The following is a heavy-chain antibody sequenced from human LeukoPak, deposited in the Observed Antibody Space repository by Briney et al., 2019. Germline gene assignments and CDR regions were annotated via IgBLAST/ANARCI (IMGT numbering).Heavy chain of an antibody. D-gene: IGHD2-2*01. J-gene: IGHJ4*02. Sequence: PGGSLRLSCAASGFTFSSYEMNWVRQAPGKGLGWVSYISSSGSTIYYADSVKGRFTISRDNAKNSLYLQMNSLRAEDTAVYYCARVKRKYQLLKPLHETPSHYFDYWGQGTLVTVSS. CDR3: ARVKRKYQLLKPLHETPSHYFDY. CDR1: GFTFSSYE. V-gene: IGHV3-48*03. CDR2: ISSSGSTI.